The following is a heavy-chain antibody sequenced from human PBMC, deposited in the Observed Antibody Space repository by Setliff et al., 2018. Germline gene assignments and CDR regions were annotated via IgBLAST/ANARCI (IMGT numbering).Heavy chain of an antibody. J-gene: IGHJ4*02. CDR1: GYTFSESI. D-gene: IGHD6-25*01. CDR2: IGVYSGNT. V-gene: IGHV1-18*01. CDR3: ARAGLAAAGRKGVFDH. Sequence: ASVKVSCKASGYTFSESIVSWVRQAPGQGLEWMGWIGVYSGNTNFAQKFQGRVTMTTDTATSTAYMELRTSDDTAVYYCARAGLAAAGRKGVFDHWGQGTLVTVSS.